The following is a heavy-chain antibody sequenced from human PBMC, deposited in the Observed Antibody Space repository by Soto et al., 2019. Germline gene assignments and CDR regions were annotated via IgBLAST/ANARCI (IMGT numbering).Heavy chain of an antibody. CDR3: ARKYFDTTICYIDY. J-gene: IGHJ4*02. CDR2: IFHRGST. D-gene: IGHD3-22*01. CDR1: GDSIPTNNW. V-gene: IGHV4-4*02. Sequence: PSETLSLTCDVSGDSIPTNNWWGWVRQSPGTGLEWIGEIFHRGSTYSNPSLRSRVLMSLDKSKNQFSLRLNSVTAADTAIYYCARKYFDTTICYIDYWGQGIPVTVSS.